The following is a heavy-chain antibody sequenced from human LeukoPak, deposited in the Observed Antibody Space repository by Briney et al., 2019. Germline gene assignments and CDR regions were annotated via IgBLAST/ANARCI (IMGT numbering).Heavy chain of an antibody. Sequence: GGSLRLSCTASGFTFSVYEMNWVRQAPGKGLEWVSTIITSGATTFYADSVKGRFTISRDNSKNTLYLQMNSLRAEDTAVYYCAKNSPKPAGTYFQHCGQGTLVTVSS. CDR1: GFTFSVYE. CDR3: AKNSPKPAGTYFQH. D-gene: IGHD2-2*01. CDR2: IITSGATT. J-gene: IGHJ1*01. V-gene: IGHV3-23*01.